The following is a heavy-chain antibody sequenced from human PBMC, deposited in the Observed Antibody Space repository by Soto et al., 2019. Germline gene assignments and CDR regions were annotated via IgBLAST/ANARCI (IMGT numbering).Heavy chain of an antibody. V-gene: IGHV1-69*01. Sequence: QVQLVQSGAEVRKPGSSVKVSCKISGGTFTNYVISWLRQAPGQGLEWMGGLIPIFGAANLAQKFQGRVTITADESTSTVNMEFSSLTSEDTVVYYCARGRSSPNFDPWGQGTLVTVSS. J-gene: IGHJ5*02. D-gene: IGHD6-6*01. CDR3: ARGRSSPNFDP. CDR2: LIPIFGAA. CDR1: GGTFTNYV.